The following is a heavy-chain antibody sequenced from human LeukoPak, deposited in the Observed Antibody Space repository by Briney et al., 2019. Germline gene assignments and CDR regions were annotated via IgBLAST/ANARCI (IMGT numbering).Heavy chain of an antibody. Sequence: SETLSLTCTVSGGSISSYYWSWIRQPAGKGLEWIGRVYSSGSTNYNPSLKSRVTMSVDTSKNQFSLKLSSVTAADTAMYYCARQLDRSPWVDYWGQGTLVTVSS. CDR2: VYSSGST. V-gene: IGHV4-4*07. CDR1: GGSISSYY. D-gene: IGHD6-6*01. J-gene: IGHJ4*02. CDR3: ARQLDRSPWVDY.